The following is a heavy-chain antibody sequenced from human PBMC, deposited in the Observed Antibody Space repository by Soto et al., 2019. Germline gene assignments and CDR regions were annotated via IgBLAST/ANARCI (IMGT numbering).Heavy chain of an antibody. D-gene: IGHD5-12*01. J-gene: IGHJ2*01. V-gene: IGHV4-31*03. CDR1: GGSIISGGYH. CDR2: IYHSGTT. Sequence: QVQLQESGPGLVKPSQTLSLTCTVSGGSIISGGYHWSWVRQHPGKGLEWLGFIYHSGTTYYNPSPRSRVTISVDKSKNQFSLKLNSVTAADTAVYYCASGIEMATPGGWYFDLWGRGTLVTVSS. CDR3: ASGIEMATPGGWYFDL.